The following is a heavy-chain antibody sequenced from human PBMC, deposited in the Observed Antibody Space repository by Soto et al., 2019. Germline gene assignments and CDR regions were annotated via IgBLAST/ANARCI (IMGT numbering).Heavy chain of an antibody. V-gene: IGHV4-31*03. CDR2: IFHSGST. CDR3: AREVMYSPSRGFPIIN. CDR1: GDAIGNGDYY. Sequence: QVQLQESGPGLVKPSQTLSVTCTVSGDAIGNGDYYWTWIRQHPGKALEWLGNIFHSGSTDSNPSLKSRVTIARDTSKNMFSLRLTSVTAADMAVYYCAREVMYSPSRGFPIINWGQGTLVTVSS. D-gene: IGHD2-21*01. J-gene: IGHJ4*02.